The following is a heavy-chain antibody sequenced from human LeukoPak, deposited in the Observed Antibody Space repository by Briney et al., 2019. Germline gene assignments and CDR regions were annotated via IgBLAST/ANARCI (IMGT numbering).Heavy chain of an antibody. D-gene: IGHD3-22*01. J-gene: IGHJ6*03. CDR1: GFTFSSYP. CDR2: ISFDGNDE. CDR3: ARASAKTYFYNSRGFSYDMDV. Sequence: PGRSLRLSYAASGFTFSSYPMHWVRQAPGKGLEWVAVISFDGNDEYYEDSVKGRFTISRDNSKNTLYLQMNSLRPEDTAVYYCARASAKTYFYNSRGFSYDMDVWGKGTTVTVSS. V-gene: IGHV3-30*01.